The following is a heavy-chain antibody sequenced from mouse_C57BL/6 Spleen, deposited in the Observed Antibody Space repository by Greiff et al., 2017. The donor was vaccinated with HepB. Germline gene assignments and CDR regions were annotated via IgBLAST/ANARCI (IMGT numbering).Heavy chain of an antibody. CDR1: GFSLTSYG. Sequence: VQLQQSGPGLVAPSQRLSITCTVSGFSLTSYGVDWVRQSPGKGLEWLGVIWGVGSTNYNSALKSRLSISKDNSKSQVFLKMNSLQTDDTAMYYCASDGGNYSAWFAYWGQGTLVTVSA. J-gene: IGHJ3*01. CDR2: IWGVGST. V-gene: IGHV2-6*01. CDR3: ASDGGNYSAWFAY. D-gene: IGHD2-1*01.